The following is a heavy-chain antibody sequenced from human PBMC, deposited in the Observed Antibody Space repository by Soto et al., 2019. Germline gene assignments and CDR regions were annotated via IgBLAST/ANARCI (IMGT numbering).Heavy chain of an antibody. D-gene: IGHD2-2*01. Sequence: PSETLSLTCAVYGGSFSGYYWSWIRQPPGKGLEWIGEINHSGSTNYNPSLKSRVTISADTSKNQFSLKLSSVTAADTAVYYCAREAIVVVPAEFYYYYYGMDVWGQGTTVTVSS. J-gene: IGHJ6*02. CDR2: INHSGST. V-gene: IGHV4-34*01. CDR1: GGSFSGYY. CDR3: AREAIVVVPAEFYYYYYGMDV.